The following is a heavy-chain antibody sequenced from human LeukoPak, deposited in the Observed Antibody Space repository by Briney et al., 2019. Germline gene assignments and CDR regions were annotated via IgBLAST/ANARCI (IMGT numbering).Heavy chain of an antibody. Sequence: SETLSLTCDVYGGSLSDYCWTWIRQTPGKGLEWIGHMNHHMTTNYNPSLESRVTISVDTSRKQFSLKLSSVTAADTAVYYCARHPPDYYGSGSSFDYWGQGTLVTVSS. D-gene: IGHD3-10*01. CDR3: ARHPPDYYGSGSSFDY. J-gene: IGHJ4*02. CDR2: MNHHMTT. V-gene: IGHV4-34*01. CDR1: GGSLSDYC.